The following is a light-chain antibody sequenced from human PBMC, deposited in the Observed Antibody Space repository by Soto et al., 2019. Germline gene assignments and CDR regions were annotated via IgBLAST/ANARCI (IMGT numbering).Light chain of an antibody. CDR3: QEYNSYTWT. J-gene: IGKJ1*01. Sequence: DIQMTQSPSSLSASVGDRVTITCRASQSIRNWLAWYQQKPGKVPKLPIYDASSLASGVPSRFSGSGSGTEFTLTISSLQPDDFASFYCQEYNSYTWTFGQGTKVDIK. CDR1: QSIRNW. V-gene: IGKV1-5*01. CDR2: DAS.